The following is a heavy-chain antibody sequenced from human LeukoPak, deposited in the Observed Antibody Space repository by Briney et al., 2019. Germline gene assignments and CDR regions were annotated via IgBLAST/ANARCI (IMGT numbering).Heavy chain of an antibody. CDR2: ISAYNGNT. V-gene: IGHV1-18*01. CDR1: GYTFTSYG. J-gene: IGHJ6*02. CDR3: ARAFYYYYYYGMDV. Sequence: ASVKVSCKASGYTFTSYGISWVRQAPGQGLEWMGWISAYNGNTNYAQKLQGRVTMTTDTSTSTAYVELRSLRSDDTAVYYCARAFYYYYYYGMDVWGQGTTVTVSS.